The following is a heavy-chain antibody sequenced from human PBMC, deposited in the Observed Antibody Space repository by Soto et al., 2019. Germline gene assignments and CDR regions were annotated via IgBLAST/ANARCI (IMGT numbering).Heavy chain of an antibody. CDR2: INHNGGT. CDR3: ASRITVFGLRITPFDP. D-gene: IGHD3-3*01. CDR1: GESVNCYY. Sequence: PSETLSLTCAVSGESVNCYYWNCFRQHPRKGLEGIGEINHNGGTHYNQSPNNRVTMSVDTSTNQLFPRLRSVTAADTAIYYYASRITVFGLRITPFDPWGQGTQVTVSS. J-gene: IGHJ5*02. V-gene: IGHV4-34*01.